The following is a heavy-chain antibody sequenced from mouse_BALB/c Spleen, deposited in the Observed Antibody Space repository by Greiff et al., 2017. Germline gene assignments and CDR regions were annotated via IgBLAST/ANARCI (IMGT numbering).Heavy chain of an antibody. V-gene: IGHV5-17*02. Sequence: EVHLVESGGGLVQPGGSRKLSCAASGFTFSSFGMHWVRQAPEKGLEWVAYISSGSSTIYYADTVKGRFTISRDNPKNTLFLQMTSLRSEDTAMYYCARSLYYDYDGYAMDYWGQGTSVTVSS. CDR2: ISSGSSTI. CDR3: ARSLYYDYDGYAMDY. CDR1: GFTFSSFG. D-gene: IGHD2-4*01. J-gene: IGHJ4*01.